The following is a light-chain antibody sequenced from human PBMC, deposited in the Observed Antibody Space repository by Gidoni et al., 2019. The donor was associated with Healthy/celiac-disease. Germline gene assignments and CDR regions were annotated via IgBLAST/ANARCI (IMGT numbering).Light chain of an antibody. CDR3: NSRDSSGNHLV. CDR1: SLRSYY. CDR2: GKN. V-gene: IGLV3-19*01. J-gene: IGLJ2*01. Sequence: AVSVALGQTVRITCQGDSLRSYYASWYQQKPGQAPVLVIYGKNNRPSGLPDRFSGSSSGNTASLTITGAQAEDEADYYCNSRDSSGNHLVFGGGTKLTVL.